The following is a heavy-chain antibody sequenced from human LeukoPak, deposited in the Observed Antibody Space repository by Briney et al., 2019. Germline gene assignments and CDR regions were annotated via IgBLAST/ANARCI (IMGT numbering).Heavy chain of an antibody. Sequence: SETLSLTCAVSGGSISSSSYYWRWVRQPPGKGLEWIGSIYYSGSTYYNPSLKSRVTISVDTSKNQFSLKLSSVTAADTAVYYCRAYSSGWSVDFDFWGQGTLVTVSS. CDR2: IYYSGST. D-gene: IGHD6-19*01. CDR1: GGSISSSSYY. V-gene: IGHV4-39*01. CDR3: RAYSSGWSVDFDF. J-gene: IGHJ4*02.